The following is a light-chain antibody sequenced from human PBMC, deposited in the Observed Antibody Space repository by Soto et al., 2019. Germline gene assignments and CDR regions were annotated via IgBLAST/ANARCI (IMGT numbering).Light chain of an antibody. V-gene: IGKV3-20*01. CDR3: QHSGYPQWT. CDR2: ATS. Sequence: ELVLTQSPGTLSLSPGDSAALSCKASQIGSGNYLSWYQQKSGQAPRLLIYATSTRAPGIPDRFSGSGSATDFSLITSRLEPEDSAVYYCQHSGYPQWTFGRGTKVDI. CDR1: QIGSGNY. J-gene: IGKJ1*01.